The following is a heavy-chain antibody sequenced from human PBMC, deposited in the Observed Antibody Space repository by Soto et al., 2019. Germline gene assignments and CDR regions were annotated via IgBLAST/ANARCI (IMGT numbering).Heavy chain of an antibody. CDR1: GYSFNAYW. Sequence: PGESLKISCKGSGYSFNAYWIGWVRQTPGKGLEWMGIIYPGDSDTKYTPSFQGQVTISADKSISTVYLQWSSLKASDTATYYCARRGFGDPPRGLDVWGQGTTVTVSS. J-gene: IGHJ6*02. D-gene: IGHD3-16*01. CDR2: IYPGDSDT. CDR3: ARRGFGDPPRGLDV. V-gene: IGHV5-51*01.